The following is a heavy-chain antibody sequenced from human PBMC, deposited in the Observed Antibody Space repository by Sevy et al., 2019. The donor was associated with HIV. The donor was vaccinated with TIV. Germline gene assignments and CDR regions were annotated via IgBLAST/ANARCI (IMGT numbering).Heavy chain of an antibody. J-gene: IGHJ5*02. V-gene: IGHV3-15*01. Sequence: GGSLRLSCAASGFTFSNAWMSWVRQAPGKGLEWVGRIKGKIYHGTIDYAAPVKGRFSISRDDSKNTLYLQRNSLKTEDTAVYYCTTATWSQEDYYNSWGQGTLVTVSS. CDR2: IKGKIYHGTI. CDR3: TTATWSQEDYYNS. CDR1: GFTFSNAW. D-gene: IGHD3-10*01.